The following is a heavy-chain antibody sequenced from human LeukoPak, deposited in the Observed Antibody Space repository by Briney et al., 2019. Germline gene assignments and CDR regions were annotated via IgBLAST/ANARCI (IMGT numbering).Heavy chain of an antibody. CDR3: ARRTYRSGSYLSDY. D-gene: IGHD3-10*01. Sequence: GRSLRLSCAASGFTFSSYAMHWVRQAPGKGLEWVAVISYDGSNKYYADSVKGRFTISRDNSKNTLYLQMNSLRAEDTAVYYCARRTYRSGSYLSDYWGQGTLVTVSS. CDR1: GFTFSSYA. J-gene: IGHJ4*02. V-gene: IGHV3-30*04. CDR2: ISYDGSNK.